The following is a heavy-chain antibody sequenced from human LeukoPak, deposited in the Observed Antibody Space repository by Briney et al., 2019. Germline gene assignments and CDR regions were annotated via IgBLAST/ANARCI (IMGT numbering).Heavy chain of an antibody. CDR1: DYSMSSDNY. D-gene: IGHD2-2*02. Sequence: SETLSLTCAVSDYSMSSDNYWGWIRQPPGKGLEWIGTLYHSGSAYYNPSLKGRVTMSVDTSKNQFSLKVRSVTAADTAVYYCAKARESVLHTYYFDYWGQGTLLTVSS. V-gene: IGHV4-38-2*01. CDR2: LYHSGSA. J-gene: IGHJ4*02. CDR3: AKARESVLHTYYFDY.